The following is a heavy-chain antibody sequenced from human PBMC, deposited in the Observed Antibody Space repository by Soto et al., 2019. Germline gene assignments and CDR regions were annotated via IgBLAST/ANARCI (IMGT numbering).Heavy chain of an antibody. CDR2: ISTNGVGT. D-gene: IGHD6-6*01. J-gene: IGHJ6*03. CDR3: ARRARPDFSYMDV. CDR1: GFTLSGYA. Sequence: GGSLRLSCAASGFTLSGYAMDWVRQAPGKGLEYVSGISTNGVGTYYANSVQGRFTISRDNSKNTVYLQMGSLRPEDMAVYYCARRARPDFSYMDVWGKGTTVTVSS. V-gene: IGHV3-64*01.